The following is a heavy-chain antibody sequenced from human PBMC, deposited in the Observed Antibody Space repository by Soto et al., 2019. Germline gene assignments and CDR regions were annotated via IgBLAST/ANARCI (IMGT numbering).Heavy chain of an antibody. CDR1: GFTFTDAW. J-gene: IGHJ4*02. Sequence: EVQLVDSGGGLVKPGGSLTLSCAASGFTFTDAWMSWVRQTPGKGLEWVGRIKSKTDGEARDYAAPVKGRFTISRDDSKNTMYLQMNSLQIEDTAVYYCTMHFVVRTSVHNYFYHWGQGTLVTVSS. D-gene: IGHD2-21*02. CDR3: TMHFVVRTSVHNYFYH. V-gene: IGHV3-15*01. CDR2: IKSKTDGEAR.